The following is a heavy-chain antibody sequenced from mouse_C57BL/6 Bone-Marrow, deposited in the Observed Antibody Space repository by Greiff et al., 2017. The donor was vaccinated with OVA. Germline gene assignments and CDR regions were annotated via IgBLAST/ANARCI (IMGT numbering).Heavy chain of an antibody. V-gene: IGHV1-81*01. D-gene: IGHD4-1*01. J-gene: IGHJ2*01. CDR1: GYTFTSYG. CDR3: GLTGYYFDY. Sequence: QVQLKQSGAELARPGASVKLSCKASGYTFTSYGISWVKQRTGQGLEWIGEIYPRSGNTYYNEKFKGKATLTADKSSSTAYMELRSLTSEDSAVYFCGLTGYYFDYWGQGTTLTVSS. CDR2: IYPRSGNT.